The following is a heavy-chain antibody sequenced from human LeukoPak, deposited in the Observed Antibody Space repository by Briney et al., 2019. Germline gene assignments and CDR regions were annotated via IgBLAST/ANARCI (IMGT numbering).Heavy chain of an antibody. D-gene: IGHD6-13*01. J-gene: IGHJ3*02. Sequence: ASVEVSCKASGYTLTSYYMHWVRQAPGQGLEWMGIINPTVGDTIYAQKFQGRVTMTRDMSTSTVYMELSSLRSDDTAVYYCARYGFSSSWQGGWHAFDIWGQGTTVTVSS. CDR2: INPTVGDT. CDR3: ARYGFSSSWQGGWHAFDI. V-gene: IGHV1-46*01. CDR1: GYTLTSYY.